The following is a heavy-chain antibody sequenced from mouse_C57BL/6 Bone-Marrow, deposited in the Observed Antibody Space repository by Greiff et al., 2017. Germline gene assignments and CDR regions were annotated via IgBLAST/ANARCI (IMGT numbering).Heavy chain of an antibody. Sequence: EVKLVESGGGLVQPGGSLKLSCAASGFTFSDYYMYWVRQTPEKRLEWVAYISNGGGSTYYPDTVKGRFTISRDNAKNTLYLQMSRLKSEDTAMYYCARRVAMDDWGQGTSVTVSS. V-gene: IGHV5-12*01. J-gene: IGHJ4*01. CDR2: ISNGGGST. CDR1: GFTFSDYY. CDR3: ARRVAMDD.